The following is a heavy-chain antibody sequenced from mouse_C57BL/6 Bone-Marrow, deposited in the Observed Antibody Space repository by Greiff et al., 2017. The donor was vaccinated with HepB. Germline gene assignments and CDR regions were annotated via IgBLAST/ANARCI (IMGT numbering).Heavy chain of an antibody. CDR1: GYTFTDYY. CDR3: ARWRSGAWFAY. V-gene: IGHV1-26*01. CDR2: INPNNGGT. J-gene: IGHJ3*01. Sequence: EVQLQQSGPELVKPGASVKISCKASGYTFTDYYMNWVKQSHGKSLEWIGDINPNNGGTSYNQKFKGKATLTVEKSASTAYMELRSLTSEDSAVYYCARWRSGAWFAYWGQGTLVTVSA.